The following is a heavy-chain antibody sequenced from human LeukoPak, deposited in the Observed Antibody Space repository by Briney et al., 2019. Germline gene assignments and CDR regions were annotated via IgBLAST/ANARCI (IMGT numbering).Heavy chain of an antibody. D-gene: IGHD1-7*01. Sequence: PGRSLRLSCAASGFTFSSYGMHWVRQAPGKGLEWVAVISYDGSNKYYADSLQGRFTISRDNSKNTLYLQMNSLRAEDTAVYYCAKGQTGTRKDCFDYWGQGTLVTGSS. J-gene: IGHJ4*02. CDR3: AKGQTGTRKDCFDY. CDR1: GFTFSSYG. V-gene: IGHV3-30*18. CDR2: ISYDGSNK.